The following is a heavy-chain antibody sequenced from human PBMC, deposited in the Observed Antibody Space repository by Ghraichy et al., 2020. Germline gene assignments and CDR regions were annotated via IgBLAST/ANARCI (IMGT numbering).Heavy chain of an antibody. V-gene: IGHV3-7*01. CDR3: ARDKGGGWYFDL. Sequence: GESLNISCAASGFTFSAYWMSWVRQAPGKGLEWVANIKKDGSEKYYVDSVKGRFTISRDNAKNSVYLQMSSLRAEDTAVYYCARDKGGGWYFDLWGRGTLVTVSS. J-gene: IGHJ2*01. CDR1: GFTFSAYW. D-gene: IGHD3-16*01. CDR2: IKKDGSEK.